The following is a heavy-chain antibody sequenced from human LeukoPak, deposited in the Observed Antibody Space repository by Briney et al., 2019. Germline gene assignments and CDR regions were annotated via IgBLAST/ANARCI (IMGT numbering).Heavy chain of an antibody. CDR1: GYTFTGYY. Sequence: GASVKVSCKASGYTFTGYYMHWVRQAPGQGLEWMGWINPNSGGTNYAQKFQGRVAMTRDTSISTAYMELSRLRSDDTAVYYCARTPAFYPSSGWYYFDYWGQGTLVTVSS. CDR2: INPNSGGT. V-gene: IGHV1-2*02. CDR3: ARTPAFYPSSGWYYFDY. D-gene: IGHD6-19*01. J-gene: IGHJ4*02.